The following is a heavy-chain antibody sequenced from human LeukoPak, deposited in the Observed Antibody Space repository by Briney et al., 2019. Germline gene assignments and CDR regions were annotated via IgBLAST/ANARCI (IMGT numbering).Heavy chain of an antibody. CDR1: GFPFSSYW. CDR3: TRDRGSSTLGDY. V-gene: IGHV3-49*04. J-gene: IGHJ4*02. CDR2: IRSKAFGETA. D-gene: IGHD7-27*01. Sequence: HAGGSLRLSCVASGFPFSSYWMTWVRQAPGKGLEWVGFIRSKAFGETAEYAASVKGRFTISRDDSKSIAYLQMNSLKTEDTAVYYCTRDRGSSTLGDYWGQGTLVTVSS.